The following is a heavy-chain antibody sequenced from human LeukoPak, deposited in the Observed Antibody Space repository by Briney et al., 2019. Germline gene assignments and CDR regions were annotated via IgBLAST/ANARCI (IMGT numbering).Heavy chain of an antibody. CDR2: ISYDGSNK. V-gene: IGHV3-30*04. CDR3: TKYGNPEDPDRSSTSCYVYYFDY. J-gene: IGHJ4*02. D-gene: IGHD2-2*01. Sequence: GRSLRLSCAASGFTFSSYAMHWVRQAPGKGLEWVAVISYDGSNKYYADSVKGRFTISRDNSKNTLYLQMNSLRAEGTAVYYCTKYGNPEDPDRSSTSCYVYYFDYWGQGTLVTVSS. CDR1: GFTFSSYA.